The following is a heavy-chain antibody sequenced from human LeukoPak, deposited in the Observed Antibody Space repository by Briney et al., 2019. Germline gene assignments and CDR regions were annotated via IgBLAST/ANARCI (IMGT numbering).Heavy chain of an antibody. V-gene: IGHV4-38-2*01. J-gene: IGHJ5*02. D-gene: IGHD5/OR15-5a*01. Sequence: SETLSLTCAVSGYSISSGYYWGWIRQPPGKGVEWIGSIYHSGSTHYNPSLKSRVTISVDTSKNQFSLKLTSMTAADTAVYYCARGDLPAGWFDPWGQGTLVTVSS. CDR3: ARGDLPAGWFDP. CDR1: GYSISSGYY. CDR2: IYHSGST.